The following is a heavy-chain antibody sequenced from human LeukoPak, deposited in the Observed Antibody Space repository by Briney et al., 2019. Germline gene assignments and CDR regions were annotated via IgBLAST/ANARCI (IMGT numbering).Heavy chain of an antibody. CDR1: GFTVSSNF. CDR2: ISSGGTT. V-gene: IGHV3-53*04. J-gene: IGHJ4*02. D-gene: IGHD4-17*01. CDR3: ARDRSYGDFAWGY. Sequence: PGGSLRLSCAASGFTVSSNFMTWVRQAPGKGLEWVSVISSGGTTYYADSVKGRFTISRHSSKNTVYLQMNSLRAADTAVYYCARDRSYGDFAWGYWGQGTLVTVSS.